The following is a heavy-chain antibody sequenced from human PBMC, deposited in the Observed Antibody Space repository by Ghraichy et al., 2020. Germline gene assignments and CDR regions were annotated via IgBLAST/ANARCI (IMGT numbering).Heavy chain of an antibody. Sequence: GGSLRLSCAASGFTFRSYGIHWVRQAPGKGLEWVALISYDGSNKYYADSVKGRFTISRDNSKNTLYLQMNSLRAEDTAVYYCAKSTGGYDSFWVDYWGQGTLVTVSS. V-gene: IGHV3-30*18. CDR3: AKSTGGYDSFWVDY. CDR2: ISYDGSNK. CDR1: GFTFRSYG. J-gene: IGHJ4*02. D-gene: IGHD1-1*01.